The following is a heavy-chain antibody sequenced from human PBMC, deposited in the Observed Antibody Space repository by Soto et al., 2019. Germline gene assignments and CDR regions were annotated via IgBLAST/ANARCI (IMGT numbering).Heavy chain of an antibody. V-gene: IGHV3-74*01. CDR3: ARRVAAAASPYYFDY. Sequence: EVQLVESGGGLVQPGGSLRLSCAASGFTFSSYWMHWVRQAXXXXLXXVPRINRDGSSTSYADPVKGRFTIARDNAKNTLYLQMNSLRAEDTAVYYCARRVAAAASPYYFDYWGLGTLVTVSS. J-gene: IGHJ4*02. CDR1: GFTFSSYW. CDR2: INRDGSST. D-gene: IGHD6-13*01.